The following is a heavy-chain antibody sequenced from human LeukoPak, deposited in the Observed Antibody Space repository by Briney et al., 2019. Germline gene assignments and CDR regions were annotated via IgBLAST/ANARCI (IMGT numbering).Heavy chain of an antibody. D-gene: IGHD6-19*01. CDR2: IWYDGSNK. J-gene: IGHJ6*02. V-gene: IGHV3-33*08. CDR3: ARDSQYSSGWYPYYYGMDV. Sequence: GGSLRLSCAASGFTFSSYAMSWVRQAPGKGLEWVAVIWYDGSNKYYADSVKGRFTISRDNSENTLYLQMNSLRAEDTAVYYCARDSQYSSGWYPYYYGMDVWGQGTTVTVS. CDR1: GFTFSSYA.